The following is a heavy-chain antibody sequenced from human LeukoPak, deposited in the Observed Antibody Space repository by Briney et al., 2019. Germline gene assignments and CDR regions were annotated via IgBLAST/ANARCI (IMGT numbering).Heavy chain of an antibody. CDR1: GHTITGYY. Sequence: GASVKVSCKASGHTITGYYMHWVRQAPGQGLEWMGWINPNSGGTNYAQKFQGRVTMTRDTSINTAYMELSRLRSDDTAVFFCAVVSAAINSWGQGTLVTVSS. J-gene: IGHJ4*02. V-gene: IGHV1-2*02. CDR2: INPNSGGT. D-gene: IGHD2-2*02. CDR3: AVVSAAINS.